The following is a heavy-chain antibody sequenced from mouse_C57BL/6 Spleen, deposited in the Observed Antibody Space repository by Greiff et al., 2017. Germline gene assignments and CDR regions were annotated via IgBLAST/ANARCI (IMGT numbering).Heavy chain of an antibody. J-gene: IGHJ1*03. CDR2: IYPGDGDT. Sequence: VQLQQSGPELVKPGASVKISCKASGYAFSSSWMNWVKQRPGKGLEWIGRIYPGDGDTNYNGKFKGKATLTADKSSSTAYMQLSSLTSEDSAVYFCARSYYDGSSYGYFDVWGTGTTVTVSS. D-gene: IGHD1-1*01. V-gene: IGHV1-82*01. CDR1: GYAFSSSW. CDR3: ARSYYDGSSYGYFDV.